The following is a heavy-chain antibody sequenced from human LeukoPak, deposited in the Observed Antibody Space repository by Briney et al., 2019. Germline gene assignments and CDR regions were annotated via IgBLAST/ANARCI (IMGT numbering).Heavy chain of an antibody. CDR3: AREADRWFDP. CDR1: GFTFSSYW. V-gene: IGHV4-59*12. J-gene: IGHJ5*02. CDR2: MYNSGST. Sequence: GSLRLSCAASGFTFSSYWMSWIRQPPGKGLEWIGTMYNSGSTDYNPSLESRVTISVDTSKNQFSLKLSSVTAADTAVYYCAREADRWFDPWGQGTLVTVSS.